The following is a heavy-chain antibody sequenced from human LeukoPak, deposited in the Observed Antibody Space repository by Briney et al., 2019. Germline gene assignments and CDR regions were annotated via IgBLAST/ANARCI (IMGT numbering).Heavy chain of an antibody. D-gene: IGHD2-15*01. CDR2: INHSGST. V-gene: IGHV4-34*01. CDR1: GGSFSGYY. CDR3: ARHENIVVVVAATGFDY. Sequence: SETLSLTCAVYGGSFSGYYWSWIRQPPGKGLEWIGEINHSGSTNYNPSLKSRVTISVDTSKNHFSLEVSSVTAADTAVYYCARHENIVVVVAATGFDYWGQGTLVTVSS. J-gene: IGHJ4*02.